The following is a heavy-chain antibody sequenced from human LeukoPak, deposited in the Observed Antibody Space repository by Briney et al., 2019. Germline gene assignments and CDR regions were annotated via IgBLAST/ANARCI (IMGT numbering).Heavy chain of an antibody. Sequence: PGGSLRLSCAASGFTFSSYAMHWVRQAPGKGLEWVAVISYDGSNKYYADSVKGRFTISRDNSKNTLCLQMNSLRAEDTAVYYCARDRVPGGPYYFDYWGQGTLVTVSS. CDR1: GFTFSSYA. D-gene: IGHD3-16*01. V-gene: IGHV3-30-3*01. CDR3: ARDRVPGGPYYFDY. CDR2: ISYDGSNK. J-gene: IGHJ4*02.